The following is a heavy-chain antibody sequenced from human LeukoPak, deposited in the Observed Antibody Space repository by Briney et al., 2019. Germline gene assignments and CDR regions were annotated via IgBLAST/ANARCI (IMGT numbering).Heavy chain of an antibody. CDR3: ARDLGSRDGYNPPNLFDN. J-gene: IGHJ4*02. D-gene: IGHD5-24*01. Sequence: SVKVSCKASGGTFSSYAISWVRQAPGQGLEWMGGIIPIFGTANYAQKFQGGVTVTADESTSTAYMELSSLRSEDTAVYYCARDLGSRDGYNPPNLFDNWGQGTLVTVSS. V-gene: IGHV1-69*13. CDR2: IIPIFGTA. CDR1: GGTFSSYA.